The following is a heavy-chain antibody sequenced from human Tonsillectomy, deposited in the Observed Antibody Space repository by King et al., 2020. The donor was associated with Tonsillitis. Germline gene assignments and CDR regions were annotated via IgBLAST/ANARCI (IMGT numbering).Heavy chain of an antibody. D-gene: IGHD4-17*01. CDR2: ISSSSSYI. J-gene: IGHJ4*02. V-gene: IGHV3-21*01. CDR3: ARGADYGIPSSFAD. Sequence: VQLVESGGGLVKPGGSLRLSCAASGFTFSSYSMNWVRQAPGKGLEWVSSISSSSSYIYYADSVKGRFTISRDNDKNSLYLQMNSLRAEDTAVYYCARGADYGIPSSFADWGQGTLVTVSS. CDR1: GFTFSSYS.